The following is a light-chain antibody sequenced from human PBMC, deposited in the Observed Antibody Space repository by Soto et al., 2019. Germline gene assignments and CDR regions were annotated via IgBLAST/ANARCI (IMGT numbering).Light chain of an antibody. CDR3: QQYGSSPTT. CDR1: QTVSSNY. CDR2: AAS. V-gene: IGKV3-20*01. Sequence: EIVLTQSPGTLSLSPGERATLSCRASQTVSSNYLAWYQQKPGQAPRLLIYAASTRATGIPDRFSGSGSGTDFTLTISRLEPEDFAVYYCQQYGSSPTTFGGGTKVDIK. J-gene: IGKJ4*01.